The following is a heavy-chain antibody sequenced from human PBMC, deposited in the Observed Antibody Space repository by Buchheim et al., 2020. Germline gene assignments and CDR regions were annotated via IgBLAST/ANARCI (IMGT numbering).Heavy chain of an antibody. D-gene: IGHD2-8*01. CDR3: ARVACTNGVCYPYYYYGMDV. CDR1: GGTFSSYA. V-gene: IGHV1-69*06. Sequence: QVQLVQSGAEVKKPGSSVKVSCKASGGTFSSYAISWVRQAPGQGLEWMGGIIPIFGTAHYAQKFQGRVTITADKSTITAYMELSSLRSEDTAVYYCARVACTNGVCYPYYYYGMDVWGQGTT. J-gene: IGHJ6*02. CDR2: IIPIFGTA.